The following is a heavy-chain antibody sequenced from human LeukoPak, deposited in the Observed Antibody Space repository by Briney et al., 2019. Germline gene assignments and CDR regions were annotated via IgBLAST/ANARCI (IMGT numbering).Heavy chain of an antibody. CDR3: ARGEVVRGVMYYYYYYMDV. Sequence: GGTLRLSCAASGFTFSSYWMSWVRQAPGKGLEWVANINQDGSEKYYVDSVKGRFTISRDNAKNSLYLQMNSLRAEDTAVYYCARGEVVRGVMYYYYYYMDVWGKGTTVTVSS. CDR1: GFTFSSYW. CDR2: INQDGSEK. D-gene: IGHD3-10*01. V-gene: IGHV3-7*01. J-gene: IGHJ6*03.